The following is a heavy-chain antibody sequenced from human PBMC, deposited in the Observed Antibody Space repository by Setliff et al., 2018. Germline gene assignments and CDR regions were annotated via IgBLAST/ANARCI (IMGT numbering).Heavy chain of an antibody. V-gene: IGHV4-59*01. J-gene: IGHJ5*01. CDR3: ARVLVLGYNWFDP. CDR1: GGSIRNYY. Sequence: PSETLSLTCTVSGGSIRNYYWSWIRQPPGKGLEWIGYIYYSGNTNYNPSLKSRVTISVDTSKNQFSLKLSSVTAADTAVYFCARVLVLGYNWFDPWGQGTTVTVSS. D-gene: IGHD3-10*01. CDR2: IYYSGNT.